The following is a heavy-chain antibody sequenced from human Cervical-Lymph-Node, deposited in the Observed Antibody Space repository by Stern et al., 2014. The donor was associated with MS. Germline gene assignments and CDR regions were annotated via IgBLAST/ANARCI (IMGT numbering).Heavy chain of an antibody. CDR1: GDIFSNFD. V-gene: IGHV1-69*01. J-gene: IGHJ4*02. CDR2: INPLFGTT. D-gene: IGHD6-13*01. CDR3: ARHQEGIAAY. Sequence: QVQLVQSGAEVKKPGSSVKVSCKASGDIFSNFDISWVRQAPGQGLEWMGCINPLFGTTNYAQRFQGRVTFTADESTNTVYMELSSLRADDTAVFYCARHQEGIAAYWGQGTLVTVSS.